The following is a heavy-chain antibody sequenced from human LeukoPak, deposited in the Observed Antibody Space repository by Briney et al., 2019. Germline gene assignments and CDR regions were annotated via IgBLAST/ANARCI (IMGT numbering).Heavy chain of an antibody. V-gene: IGHV1-69*05. Sequence: SVTVSCKASGGTFSSYAISWVRQAPGQGLEWMGGIIPIFGTANYAQKFQGRVTITTDESTSTAYMELSSLRSEDTVVYYCARGRWLQPWGYFDYWGQGTLVTVSS. CDR1: GGTFSSYA. CDR3: ARGRWLQPWGYFDY. D-gene: IGHD5-24*01. J-gene: IGHJ4*02. CDR2: IIPIFGTA.